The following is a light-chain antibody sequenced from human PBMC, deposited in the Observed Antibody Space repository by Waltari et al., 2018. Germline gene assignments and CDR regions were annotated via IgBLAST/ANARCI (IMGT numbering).Light chain of an antibody. Sequence: DVVMTQSPLSLPVILGQPDSISCRSNQSLVYSDVHTYLNWFQQRPGQSPRRLIYKVSNRDSAVPGRFSGSGSGTDFTLKISRVEADDVGIYYCMQATQWPYTFGQGTKLEIK. J-gene: IGKJ2*01. CDR2: KVS. CDR1: QSLVYSDVHTY. CDR3: MQATQWPYT. V-gene: IGKV2-30*01.